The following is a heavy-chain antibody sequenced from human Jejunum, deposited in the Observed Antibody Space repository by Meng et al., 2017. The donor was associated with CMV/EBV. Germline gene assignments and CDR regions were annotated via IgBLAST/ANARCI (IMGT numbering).Heavy chain of an antibody. CDR2: IYHSGTT. CDR1: GGSISNNRYY. D-gene: IGHD3-10*01. CDR3: AREGSGTSELWFGT. Sequence: SGGSISNNRYYWSWIRQPPGKGLEWIGYIYHSGTTYYNPSLKSRVTISVDTSKNQFSLKLSSVSAADTAVYYCAREGSGTSELWFGTWGQGTLVTVSS. J-gene: IGHJ5*02. V-gene: IGHV4-30-4*01.